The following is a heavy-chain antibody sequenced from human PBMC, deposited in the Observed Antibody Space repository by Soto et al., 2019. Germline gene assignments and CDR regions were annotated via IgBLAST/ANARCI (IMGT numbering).Heavy chain of an antibody. V-gene: IGHV3-7*04. CDR1: GLTLSSYW. D-gene: IGHD3-10*01. Sequence: GGSLRLSCVASGLTLSSYWMSWVRQAPGKGLEWVANIKTDGSARNYVDSVKGRFTISRDNAKNSLFLQMNSLRAEDTAVYYCMRGFSKSGTADDAAYWGQGTQVTVSS. CDR2: IKTDGSAR. J-gene: IGHJ4*02. CDR3: MRGFSKSGTADDAAY.